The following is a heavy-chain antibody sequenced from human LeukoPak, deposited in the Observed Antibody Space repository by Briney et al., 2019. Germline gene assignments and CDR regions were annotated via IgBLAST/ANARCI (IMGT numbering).Heavy chain of an antibody. CDR2: ISAYNGNT. V-gene: IGHV1-18*01. CDR1: GGTFSSYA. J-gene: IGHJ4*02. D-gene: IGHD3-10*01. Sequence: GASVKVSCKASGGTFSSYAISWVQQAPGQGLEWMGWISAYNGNTNYAQKLQGRVTMTTDTSTSTAYMELRSLRSDDTAVYYCARVWGSGSFDYWGQGTLVTVSS. CDR3: ARVWGSGSFDY.